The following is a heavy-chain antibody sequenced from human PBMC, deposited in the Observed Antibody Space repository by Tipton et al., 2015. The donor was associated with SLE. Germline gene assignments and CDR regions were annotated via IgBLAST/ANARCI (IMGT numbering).Heavy chain of an antibody. CDR1: GNSIYNGFY. J-gene: IGHJ4*02. CDR2: IYRSGTA. CDR3: ASGTLEWSHEPDY. Sequence: TLSLTCSVSGNSIYNGFYWGWIRQSPGKGLEWIGSIYRSGTAYYNPSLKSRVTISVNTSKNQFSLRLSSVTAADTAMFYCASGTLEWSHEPDYWGQGTLVTVSS. V-gene: IGHV4-38-2*01. D-gene: IGHD3-3*01.